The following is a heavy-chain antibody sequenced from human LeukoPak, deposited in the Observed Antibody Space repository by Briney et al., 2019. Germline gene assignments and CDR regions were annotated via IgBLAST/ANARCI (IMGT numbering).Heavy chain of an antibody. V-gene: IGHV3-48*04. Sequence: GGSLRLSCAASGFTFSHYWMNWVRQAPGKGLEWVSNISSGGSTIYYADSVKGRFTISRDNAKNSLYLQMNSLRAEDTAVYYCASNTYSSSWYSPYYYGMDVWGQGTTVTVSS. CDR1: GFTFSHYW. CDR3: ASNTYSSSWYSPYYYGMDV. D-gene: IGHD6-13*01. J-gene: IGHJ6*02. CDR2: ISSGGSTI.